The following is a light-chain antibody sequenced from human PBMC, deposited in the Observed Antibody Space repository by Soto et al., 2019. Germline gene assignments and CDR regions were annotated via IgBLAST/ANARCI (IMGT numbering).Light chain of an antibody. V-gene: IGLV2-14*03. J-gene: IGLJ1*01. CDR1: SSYVGAYDF. CDR2: EVR. Sequence: QSALTQPASVSGSPGQSITISCTGTSSYVGAYDFVSWYQQHPDKAPKLMIYEVRNRPSGVSNRFSGSKSVNTATLTISWLQAEDEADYYCSSYTTSSTRVFGTWTKLTVL. CDR3: SSYTTSSTRV.